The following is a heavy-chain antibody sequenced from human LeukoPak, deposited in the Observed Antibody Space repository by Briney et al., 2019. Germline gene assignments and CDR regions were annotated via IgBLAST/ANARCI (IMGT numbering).Heavy chain of an antibody. CDR1: GFTFSTYW. V-gene: IGHV3-7*03. Sequence: PGGSLRLSCAASGFTFSTYWMNWYRQAPGKGLEWVGNINQDASEINYVDSVRGRFTISRDNAKNSLHLQMNSLRAEDTAVYYCAKDLGYYGSGSYYRPYYFDYWGQGTLVTVSS. CDR2: INQDASEI. CDR3: AKDLGYYGSGSYYRPYYFDY. J-gene: IGHJ4*02. D-gene: IGHD3-10*01.